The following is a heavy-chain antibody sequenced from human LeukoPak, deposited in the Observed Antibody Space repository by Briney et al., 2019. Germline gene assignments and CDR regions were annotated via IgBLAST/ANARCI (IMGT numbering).Heavy chain of an antibody. J-gene: IGHJ4*02. CDR3: ARGGVPGGFYGSFDY. Sequence: KPSETLSLTSTVSGXSISTYYWSWMRQPPGRGLEWIGYIYYSGSTNHNPSLQSRVTISVDTSKNQFSLKLNSVTAADTAVYYCARGGVPGGFYGSFDYWGQGTLVSVSS. CDR1: GXSISTYY. CDR2: IYYSGST. D-gene: IGHD3-3*01. V-gene: IGHV4-59*01.